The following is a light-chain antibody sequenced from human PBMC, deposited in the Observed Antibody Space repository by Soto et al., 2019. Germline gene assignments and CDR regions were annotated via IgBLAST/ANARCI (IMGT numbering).Light chain of an antibody. V-gene: IGKV1-5*03. CDR2: KAS. CDR3: QQYNSYSEA. Sequence: DIQMTQSPSSLSASVGDRVTITCRASQSISSWLAWYQQKPGKAPNLLIYKASSLESGVKSRFSGSGSGTEFTLTISSLQPDDFATYSCQQYNSYSEAFGQGNKV. J-gene: IGKJ1*01. CDR1: QSISSW.